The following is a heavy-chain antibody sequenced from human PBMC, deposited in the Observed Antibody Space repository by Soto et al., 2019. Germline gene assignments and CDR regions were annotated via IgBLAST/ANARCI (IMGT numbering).Heavy chain of an antibody. CDR1: GGSISSGGYY. J-gene: IGHJ4*02. CDR2: IYYSGST. Sequence: SETLSLTCTVSGGSISSGGYYWSWIRQHPGKGLEWIGYIYYSGSTYYNPSLKSRVTISVDTSKNQFSLKLSSVTAADTAVYYCAVDCSSIECPPVVVWGQGTPVTVSS. D-gene: IGHD2-2*01. CDR3: AVDCSSIECPPVVV. V-gene: IGHV4-31*03.